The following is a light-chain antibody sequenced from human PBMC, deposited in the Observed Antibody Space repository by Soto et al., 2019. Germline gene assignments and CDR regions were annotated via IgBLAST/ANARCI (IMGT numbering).Light chain of an antibody. CDR2: WAS. CDR3: QQYYSTPPT. V-gene: IGKV4-1*01. CDR1: QSVSYSSNNKNY. Sequence: DIVMTQSPDSLAVSLGERATINCKSSQSVSYSSNNKNYLGWYQQKAGQPPKLLIYWASTRESGVPDRFSGSGSGTDFTLTISSLQAEDVAVYYCQQYYSTPPTFGQGTKVEIK. J-gene: IGKJ1*01.